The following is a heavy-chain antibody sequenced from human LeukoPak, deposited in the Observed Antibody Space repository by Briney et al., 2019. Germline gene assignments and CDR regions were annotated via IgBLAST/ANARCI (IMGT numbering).Heavy chain of an antibody. Sequence: PGGSVTLSCAASTSTLSNYWMSWVRQAPGKGLMCETNIMLEISDIYYMDCVKGRFTISRYNAKNSLYLQMHSVRGEDTDVYDSTRSGTYVVDWWGKGTLVTVSS. CDR1: TSTLSNYW. J-gene: IGHJ4*02. D-gene: IGHD1-26*01. CDR3: TRSGTYVVDW. V-gene: IGHV3-7*01. CDR2: IMLEISDI.